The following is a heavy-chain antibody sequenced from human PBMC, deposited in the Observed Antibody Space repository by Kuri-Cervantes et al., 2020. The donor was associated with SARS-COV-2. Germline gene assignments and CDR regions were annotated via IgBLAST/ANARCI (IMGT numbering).Heavy chain of an antibody. Sequence: SETLSLTCTVSGGSISSYYWSWIRQPPGKGLEWIGYIYYSGSTNYNPSLKSRVTISVDTSKNQFSLKLSSVTAADTAVYYCARDFSGRLTGDHYYYYYMDVWGKGTTVPSP. CDR2: IYYSGST. CDR1: GGSISSYY. D-gene: IGHD7-27*01. V-gene: IGHV4-59*01. J-gene: IGHJ6*03. CDR3: ARDFSGRLTGDHYYYYYMDV.